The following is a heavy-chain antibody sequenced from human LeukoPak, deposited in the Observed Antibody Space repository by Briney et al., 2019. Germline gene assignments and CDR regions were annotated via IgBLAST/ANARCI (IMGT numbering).Heavy chain of an antibody. CDR2: ISGSGGST. J-gene: IGHJ4*02. CDR1: GFTFSSYA. CDR3: AKHAGYSGTWYYFDY. Sequence: GGSLRVSCAASGFTFSSYAMSWVRQAPGKGLEWVSTISGSGGSTYYADSVKGRFTISRDNSKTTLYLQMNSLRAEDTAVYYCAKHAGYSGTWYYFDYWGQGTLVTVSS. V-gene: IGHV3-23*01. D-gene: IGHD6-13*01.